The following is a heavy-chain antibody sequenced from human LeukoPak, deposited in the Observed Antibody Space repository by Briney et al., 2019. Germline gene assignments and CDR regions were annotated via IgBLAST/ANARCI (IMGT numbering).Heavy chain of an antibody. CDR3: VKAQSTGWSPFDY. J-gene: IGHJ4*02. D-gene: IGHD3-9*01. Sequence: GGSLRLSCSASGLIFSSYAMHWVRQAPGKRLEYVSGISSMGGRTYYADSVTGRFTISRDNSKNTLYLQMSSLRNEDTAVYYCVKAQSTGWSPFDYWGQGTLVTVSS. CDR1: GLIFSSYA. V-gene: IGHV3-64D*06. CDR2: ISSMGGRT.